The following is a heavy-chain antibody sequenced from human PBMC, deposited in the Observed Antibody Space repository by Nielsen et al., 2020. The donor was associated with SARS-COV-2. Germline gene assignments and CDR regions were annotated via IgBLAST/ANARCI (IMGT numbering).Heavy chain of an antibody. J-gene: IGHJ6*02. CDR1: GFTFSSYG. CDR3: ARDSALLNPPYYYYGMDI. V-gene: IGHV3-30*03. D-gene: IGHD3-16*01. CDR2: ISYDGSNK. Sequence: GESLKISCAASGFTFSSYGMHWVRQAPGKGLEWVAVISYDGSNKYYADSVKGRFTISRDNSKNTLYLQMNSLRAEDTAVYYCARDSALLNPPYYYYGMDIWGQGTTVTVSS.